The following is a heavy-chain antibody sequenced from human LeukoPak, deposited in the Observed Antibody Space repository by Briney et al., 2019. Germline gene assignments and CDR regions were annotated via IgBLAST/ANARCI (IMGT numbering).Heavy chain of an antibody. CDR3: AKEGKEYSSSWVYYMDV. V-gene: IGHV3-11*04. D-gene: IGHD6-13*01. Sequence: PGGSLRLSCAASGFTFSDYYMSWIRQAPGKGLEWVSYISSSGSTIYYADSVKGRFTISRDNSKNTLYLQVNSLRAEDTAVYYCAKEGKEYSSSWVYYMDVWGKGTTVTVSS. J-gene: IGHJ6*03. CDR1: GFTFSDYY. CDR2: ISSSGSTI.